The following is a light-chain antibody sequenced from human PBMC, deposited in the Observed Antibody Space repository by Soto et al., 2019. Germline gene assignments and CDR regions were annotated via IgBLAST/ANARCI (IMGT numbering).Light chain of an antibody. CDR1: QSVSSSN. V-gene: IGKV3-20*01. CDR3: QQYNNWPQT. J-gene: IGKJ1*01. Sequence: EIVLTQSPGTLSLSPGDRATLYCRASQSVSSSNLAWYQQKRGQSPRLLIYGASSRATGIPDRFSGSGSGTEFTLTISSLQSEDFAEYHCQQYNNWPQTFGQGTKVDIK. CDR2: GAS.